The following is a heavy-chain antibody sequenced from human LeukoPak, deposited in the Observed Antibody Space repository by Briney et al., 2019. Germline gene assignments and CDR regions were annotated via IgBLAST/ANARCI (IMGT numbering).Heavy chain of an antibody. CDR2: ISWSSGSI. D-gene: IGHD2-2*02. J-gene: IGHJ3*02. V-gene: IGHV3-9*01. Sequence: PGGSLRLSCAASGFTFDDYAMHWVRQAPGKGLEWVSGISWSSGSIGYADSVKGRFTISRDNAKNSLYLQMNSLRAEDTALYYCAKDRPYCSSTSCYRGAFDIWGQGTMVTVSS. CDR3: AKDRPYCSSTSCYRGAFDI. CDR1: GFTFDDYA.